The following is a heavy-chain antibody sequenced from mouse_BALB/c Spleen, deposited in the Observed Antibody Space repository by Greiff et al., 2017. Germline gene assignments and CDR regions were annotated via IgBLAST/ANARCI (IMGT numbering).Heavy chain of an antibody. CDR2: IWGDGST. J-gene: IGHJ3*01. D-gene: IGHD2-12*01. CDR3: ARDRDSYYRSFAY. V-gene: IGHV2-6-7*01. Sequence: QVTLKESGPGLVAPSQSLSITCTVSGFSLTGYGVNWVRQPPGKGLEWLGMIWGDGSTDYNSALKSRLSISKDNSKSQVFLKMNSLQTDDTARYYCARDRDSYYRSFAYWGQGTLVTVSA. CDR1: GFSLTGYG.